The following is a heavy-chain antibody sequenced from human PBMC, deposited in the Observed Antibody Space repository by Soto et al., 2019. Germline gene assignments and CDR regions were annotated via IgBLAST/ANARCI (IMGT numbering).Heavy chain of an antibody. D-gene: IGHD2-2*01. V-gene: IGHV4-59*12. CDR2: MYYSGNI. Sequence: SEPLSLTCNVYDGSISSYYWTWIRQPPGKGLEWIGYMYYSGNINYNPSLKSRVTISIDTSKKQFSLKLSSVTAADTAVYYCAPQVVPTATKKPWGQGTLVTVSS. CDR3: APQVVPTATKKP. CDR1: DGSISSYY. J-gene: IGHJ4*02.